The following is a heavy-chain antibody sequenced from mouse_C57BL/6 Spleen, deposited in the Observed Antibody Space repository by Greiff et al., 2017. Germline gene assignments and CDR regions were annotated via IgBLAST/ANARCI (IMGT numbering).Heavy chain of an antibody. CDR2: INPYNGGT. Sequence: VQLQQSGPVLVKPGASVKMSCKASGYTFTDYYMNWVKQSHGKSLEWIGVINPYNGGTSYNQKFKGKATLTVDKSSSTAYMELNSLTSEDSAVYCCARRRGSSYDVYSFDYWGQGTTLTVSS. CDR1: GYTFTDYY. J-gene: IGHJ2*01. D-gene: IGHD1-1*01. V-gene: IGHV1-19*01. CDR3: ARRRGSSYDVYSFDY.